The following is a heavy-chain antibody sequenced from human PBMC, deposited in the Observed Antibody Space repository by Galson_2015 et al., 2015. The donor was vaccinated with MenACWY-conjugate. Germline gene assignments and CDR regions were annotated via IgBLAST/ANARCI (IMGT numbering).Heavy chain of an antibody. V-gene: IGHV3-30*04. CDR3: ARARGADNCDV. CDR2: ISYDGSDA. J-gene: IGHJ4*02. D-gene: IGHD2-21*01. CDR1: GFTFGSYA. Sequence: SLRLSCAASGFTFGSYAIHWVHQAPGKGLEWVAAISYDGSDAYYGDSVRGRFTLSRDNSQNTVTLQMNSLRGDDTAVYFCARARGADNCDVWGPGTLVSVSS.